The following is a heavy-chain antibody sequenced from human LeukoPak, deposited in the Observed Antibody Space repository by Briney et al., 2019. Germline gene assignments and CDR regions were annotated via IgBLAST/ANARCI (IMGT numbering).Heavy chain of an antibody. Sequence: SETLSLTCTVSGGSISSYYWSWIRQPAGKGLEWIGRIYSTGSTNYNPSLKSRVTMSVDTSKNQFSLRLRSVTAADTAVYYCARNHLFGIVATFEEQWLVPPDYWGQGTLVTVSS. D-gene: IGHD6-19*01. CDR2: IYSTGST. V-gene: IGHV4-4*07. CDR1: GGSISSYY. CDR3: ARNHLFGIVATFEEQWLVPPDY. J-gene: IGHJ4*02.